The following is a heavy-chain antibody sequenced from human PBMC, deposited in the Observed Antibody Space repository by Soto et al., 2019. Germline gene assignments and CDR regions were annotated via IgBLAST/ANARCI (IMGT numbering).Heavy chain of an antibody. J-gene: IGHJ4*02. CDR3: AISTFGGVIVNQAIDY. V-gene: IGHV1-18*01. D-gene: IGHD3-16*02. CDR2: ISAYNGNT. CDR1: GYTFTSYG. Sequence: GASVKVSCKASGYTFTSYGISWVRQAPGQGLEWMGWISAYNGNTNYAQKLQGRVTMTTDTSTSTAYMELRSLRSDDTAVYYCAISTFGGVIVNQAIDYWGQGTLVTVSS.